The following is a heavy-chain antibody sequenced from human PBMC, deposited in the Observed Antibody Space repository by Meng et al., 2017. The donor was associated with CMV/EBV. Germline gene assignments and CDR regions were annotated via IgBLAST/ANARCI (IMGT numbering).Heavy chain of an antibody. CDR2: ISAYNGNT. J-gene: IGHJ4*02. Sequence: TFTSYGNSWVRQAPGQGLEWMGWISAYNGNTNYAQKLQGRVTMTTDTSTSTAYMELRSLRSDDTAVYYCARKDLDCSGGSCYGGPFDYWGQGTLVTVSS. CDR1: TFTSYG. V-gene: IGHV1-18*01. CDR3: ARKDLDCSGGSCYGGPFDY. D-gene: IGHD2-15*01.